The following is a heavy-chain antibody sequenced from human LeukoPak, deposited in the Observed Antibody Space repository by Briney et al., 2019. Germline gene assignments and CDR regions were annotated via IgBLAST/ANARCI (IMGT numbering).Heavy chain of an antibody. CDR1: GFTFSSYW. Sequence: GGSLRLSCAASGFTFSSYWMSWVRQAPGKGLEWVANIKQDGSEKYYVDSVKGRFTISRDHAKNSLYLQMNSLRAEDTAVYYCARDPGRDGYNSRGYWGQGTLVTVSS. V-gene: IGHV3-7*01. J-gene: IGHJ4*02. D-gene: IGHD5-24*01. CDR3: ARDPGRDGYNSRGY. CDR2: IKQDGSEK.